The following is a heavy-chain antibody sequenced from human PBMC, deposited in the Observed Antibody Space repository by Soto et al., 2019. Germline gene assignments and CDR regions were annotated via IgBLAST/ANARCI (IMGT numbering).Heavy chain of an antibody. CDR2: IYYSGST. Sequence: SETLSLTCTVSGGSISSGGYYWSWIRQHPGKGLEWIGYIYYSGSTYYNPSLKSRVTISVDTSKNQFSLKLSSVTAADTAVYYCARSPRLVLRYFDWEGNGHDYWGQGTLVTVSS. CDR3: ARSPRLVLRYFDWEGNGHDY. J-gene: IGHJ4*02. D-gene: IGHD3-9*01. CDR1: GGSISSGGYY. V-gene: IGHV4-31*03.